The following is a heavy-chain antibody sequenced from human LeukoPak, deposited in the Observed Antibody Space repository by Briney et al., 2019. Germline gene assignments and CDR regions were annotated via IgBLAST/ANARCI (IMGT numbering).Heavy chain of an antibody. D-gene: IGHD3-9*01. CDR1: GFTFSSYA. CDR3: AKDREKLQFFDGKTHYLDS. Sequence: GGSLRLSCAASGFTFSSYAMSWVRQAPGKGLEWVSAISGSGGSTYYADSVKGRFTISRDNSKNTLYLQMNSLRAEDTAVYYLAKDREKLQFFDGKTHYLDSGAKGPLVTFSS. CDR2: ISGSGGST. V-gene: IGHV3-23*01. J-gene: IGHJ4*02.